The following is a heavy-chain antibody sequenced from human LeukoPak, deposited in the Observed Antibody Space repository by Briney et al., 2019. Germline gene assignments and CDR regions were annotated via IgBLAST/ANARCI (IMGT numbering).Heavy chain of an antibody. CDR3: ARAFDRMYSSSSGGFDY. CDR2: INPNSGGT. V-gene: IGHV1-2*02. D-gene: IGHD6-6*01. CDR1: GYTFTGYY. Sequence: ASVKVSCKASGYTFTGYYMHWVRQAPGQGLEWMGWINPNSGGTNYAQKFQGRVTMTRDTSISTAYMELSRLRSDDTAVYYCARAFDRMYSSSSGGFDYWGQGTLVTVSS. J-gene: IGHJ4*02.